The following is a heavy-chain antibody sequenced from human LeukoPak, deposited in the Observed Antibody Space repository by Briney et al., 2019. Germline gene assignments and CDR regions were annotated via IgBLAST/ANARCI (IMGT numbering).Heavy chain of an antibody. Sequence: SETLSLTCTVSGDSISNYYWSWIRQPPGKGLEWIGYIYNSGNTNYNPSLKSRVTISIDTSKNQFSLRLSSVTAADTAVYYCVRIGIVVVTPYFEYWGQGTLVTVSS. CDR3: VRIGIVVVTPYFEY. J-gene: IGHJ4*02. D-gene: IGHD2-21*02. V-gene: IGHV4-59*01. CDR1: GDSISNYY. CDR2: IYNSGNT.